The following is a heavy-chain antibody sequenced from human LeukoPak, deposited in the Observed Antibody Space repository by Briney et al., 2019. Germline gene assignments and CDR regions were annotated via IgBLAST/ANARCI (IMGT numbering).Heavy chain of an antibody. D-gene: IGHD3-10*01. CDR2: ISGSGGST. Sequence: GSLRLSCAASGFTFSSYAMSWVRQAPGKGLEWVSAISGSGGSTYYADSVKGRFTISRDNSKNTLYLQMNSLRAEDTAVYYCAKDLGVLLWFGELLEPSSFDYWGQGTLVTVSS. V-gene: IGHV3-23*01. CDR3: AKDLGVLLWFGELLEPSSFDY. CDR1: GFTFSSYA. J-gene: IGHJ4*02.